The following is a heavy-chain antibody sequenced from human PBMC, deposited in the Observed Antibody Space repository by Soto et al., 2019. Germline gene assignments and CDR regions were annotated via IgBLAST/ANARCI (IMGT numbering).Heavy chain of an antibody. Sequence: QVQLVQSGAEVKKPGSSVKVSCKASGGTFSSYAISWVRQAPGQGLEWMGGIIPIFGTANYAQKFQGRVTITADESTSTAHMELSRLRSEATAVDYCARPGIPLWSTPYYGMDVWGPGTTVTVSS. V-gene: IGHV1-69*12. CDR2: IIPIFGTA. CDR3: ARPGIPLWSTPYYGMDV. J-gene: IGHJ6*02. CDR1: GGTFSSYA. D-gene: IGHD5-18*01.